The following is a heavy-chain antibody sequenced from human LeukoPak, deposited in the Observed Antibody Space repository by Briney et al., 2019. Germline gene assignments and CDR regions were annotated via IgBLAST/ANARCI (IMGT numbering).Heavy chain of an antibody. CDR2: IIPIFGTA. V-gene: IGHV1-69*05. CDR3: ARDRPRGFWSGYYTPFGDY. D-gene: IGHD3-3*01. J-gene: IGHJ4*02. Sequence: ASVKVSCKASGGTFSSYAISWVRQAPGQGLEWMGGIIPIFGTANYAQKLQGRVTMTTDTSTSTAYMELRSLRSDDTAVYYCARDRPRGFWSGYYTPFGDYWGQGTLVTVSS. CDR1: GGTFSSYA.